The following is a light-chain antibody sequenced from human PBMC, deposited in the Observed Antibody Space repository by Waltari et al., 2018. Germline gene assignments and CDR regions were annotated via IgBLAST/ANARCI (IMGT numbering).Light chain of an antibody. J-gene: IGKJ3*01. CDR1: QSVSYSSNNRDY. V-gene: IGKV4-1*01. CDR2: WAS. Sequence: DIVLTQSPDSLAVSLCERATINCKSSQSVSYSSNNRDYLAWYQQKPGQPPKLLIYWASTRESGVPDRFSGSGSGTDFTLTISSLQAEDVAVYYCQQYYSNFFTFGPGTKVDIK. CDR3: QQYYSNFFT.